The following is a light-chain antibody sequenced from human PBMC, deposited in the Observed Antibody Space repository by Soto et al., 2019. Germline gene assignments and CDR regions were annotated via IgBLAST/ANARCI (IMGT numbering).Light chain of an antibody. Sequence: IALTQSPGTLSLSPGERATLSCRASQTVGRSHFAWYQQKPGQAPRLLISETSSRASGIPDRFSGSESGTDFTLTISRLEPEDFAVYYCQLYSGFMYTFGQGTKLEMK. V-gene: IGKV3-20*01. CDR2: ETS. CDR1: QTVGRSH. CDR3: QLYSGFMYT. J-gene: IGKJ2*01.